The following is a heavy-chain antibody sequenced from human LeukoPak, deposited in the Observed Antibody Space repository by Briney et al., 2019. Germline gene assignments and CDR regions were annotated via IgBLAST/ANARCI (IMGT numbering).Heavy chain of an antibody. CDR3: ARSTVTTRKIGFDY. J-gene: IGHJ4*02. Sequence: SETLSLTCTVSGGSISSYYWSWIRQPPGKGLEWIGYIYYSGSTNYNPSLKSRVTISVDTSKNQFSLKLSSVTAADTAVYYCARSTVTTRKIGFDYWGQGTLVTVSS. V-gene: IGHV4-59*01. D-gene: IGHD4-17*01. CDR2: IYYSGST. CDR1: GGSISSYY.